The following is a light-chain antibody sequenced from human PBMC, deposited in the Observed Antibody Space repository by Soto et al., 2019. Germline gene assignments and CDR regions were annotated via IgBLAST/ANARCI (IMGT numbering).Light chain of an antibody. Sequence: ETVLTQSPATLSLSPGERATLSGRPVRSVSSSLAWYQQKPGQAPRLPIYDASKRATGIPARFSGSGSGTDFTLTISSLEPEDFAVYYCQQRSDWPRTFGQGTKLEIK. CDR3: QQRSDWPRT. V-gene: IGKV3-11*01. CDR1: RSVSSS. J-gene: IGKJ2*01. CDR2: DAS.